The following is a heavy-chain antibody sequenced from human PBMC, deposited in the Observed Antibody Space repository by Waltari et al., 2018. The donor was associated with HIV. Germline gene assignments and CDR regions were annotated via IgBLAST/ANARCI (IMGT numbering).Heavy chain of an antibody. D-gene: IGHD1-26*01. CDR1: DDSFTSSSYF. CDR3: ARGSGSTYGDSFDM. J-gene: IGHJ3*02. Sequence: QLPLQESGPGLVKPWDTLSLTCTVSDDSFTSSSYFWGWIRQAPGKGLEWIGRVYYGGTNYYNPSLKSRATVSADTSRRQFSLRLSAVTAEDTAIYYCARGSGSTYGDSFDMWGQGTRVIVSS. CDR2: VYYGGTN. V-gene: IGHV4-39*02.